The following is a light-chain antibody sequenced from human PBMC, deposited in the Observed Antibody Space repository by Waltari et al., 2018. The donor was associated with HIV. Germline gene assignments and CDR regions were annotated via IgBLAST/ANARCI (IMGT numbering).Light chain of an antibody. J-gene: IGKJ3*01. CDR1: QSVSSY. CDR2: DAS. V-gene: IGKV3-11*01. Sequence: EIVLTQSPATLSLSPGERATLPCRASQSVSSYLAWSQQKPGQAPRLLIYDASNRATGIPARFSGSGSGTDFTLTISSLEPEDFAVYYCQQRSNWPPIFTFGPGTKVDIK. CDR3: QQRSNWPPIFT.